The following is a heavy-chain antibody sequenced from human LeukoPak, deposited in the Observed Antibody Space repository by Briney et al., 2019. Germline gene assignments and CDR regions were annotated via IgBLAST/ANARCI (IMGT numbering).Heavy chain of an antibody. CDR3: ARDLSWSSDQ. D-gene: IGHD2-8*02. CDR2: ITLDGSDS. Sequence: PGGSLRLSCAASGFPFSSYWMAWVRQAPGKGLEWVATITLDGSDSYYVDSVKGRFTVSRDNAKNSLYLQMNSLRVEDTAVYYCARDLSWSSDQWGQGTLVTVSS. CDR1: GFPFSSYW. V-gene: IGHV3-7*01. J-gene: IGHJ5*02.